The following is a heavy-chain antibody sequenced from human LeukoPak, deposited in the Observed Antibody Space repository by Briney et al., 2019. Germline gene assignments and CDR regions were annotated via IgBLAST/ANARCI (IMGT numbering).Heavy chain of an antibody. V-gene: IGHV3-23*01. J-gene: IGHJ5*02. Sequence: GGSLRLSCAASGFTFSSYAMYWVRQAPGKGLEWVSGIFGSGGSTHYADSVKGRFTISRDNSKNTLFLQMNSLRAEDSAVYYCTRDRAGTQSWVEFDLWGQGTLVTISS. D-gene: IGHD3-10*01. CDR3: TRDRAGTQSWVEFDL. CDR2: IFGSGGST. CDR1: GFTFSSYA.